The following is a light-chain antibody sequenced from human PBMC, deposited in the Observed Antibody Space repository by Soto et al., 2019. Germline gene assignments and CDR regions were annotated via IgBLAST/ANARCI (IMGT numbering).Light chain of an antibody. V-gene: IGLV2-11*01. CDR2: HVG. CDR1: SSDVGVWDY. Sequence: QSALTQPRSVSGSPGQSVTISCTGTSSDVGVWDYVCWRQHHPGNAPLLMIYHVGQRPAGLPDRFSGSKSGNTASLTISGVQAEDEADYYCCSYAGSYSWIFGGGTKLTVL. J-gene: IGLJ2*01. CDR3: CSYAGSYSWI.